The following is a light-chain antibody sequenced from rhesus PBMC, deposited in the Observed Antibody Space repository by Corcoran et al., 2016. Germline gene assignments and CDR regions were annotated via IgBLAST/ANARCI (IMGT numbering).Light chain of an antibody. Sequence: DIQMTQSPSSLSASVGDTVTITCRASQDINNYLSWYPQKPGKAPKHLIYYASSLETGVPSRFSGSGSGTDDTLTISSLQPGDIATYYCQQYNNSPYSFGLGTKVEIK. J-gene: IGKJ2*01. CDR2: YAS. V-gene: IGKV1-66*01. CDR1: QDINNY. CDR3: QQYNNSPYS.